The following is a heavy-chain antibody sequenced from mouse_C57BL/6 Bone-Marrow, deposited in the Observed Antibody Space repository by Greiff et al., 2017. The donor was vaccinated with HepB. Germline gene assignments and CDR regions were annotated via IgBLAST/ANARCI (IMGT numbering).Heavy chain of an antibody. Sequence: QVQLQQPGAELVKPGASVKMSCKASGYTFTSYWITWVKQRPGQGLEWIGDIYPGSGSTNYNEKFKSKATLTVDTSSSTAYMQLSSLTSEDSAVYYCDLYYDYAYYFDYWGQGTTLTVSS. CDR3: DLYYDYAYYFDY. CDR2: IYPGSGST. V-gene: IGHV1-55*01. CDR1: GYTFTSYW. J-gene: IGHJ2*01. D-gene: IGHD2-4*01.